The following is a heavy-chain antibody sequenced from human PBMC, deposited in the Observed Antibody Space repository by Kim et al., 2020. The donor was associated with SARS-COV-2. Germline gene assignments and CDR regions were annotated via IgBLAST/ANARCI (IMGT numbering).Heavy chain of an antibody. CDR3: AREAPMVRGVCDY. CDR2: INPNSGGT. V-gene: IGHV1-2*02. Sequence: ASVKVSCKASGYTFTGYYMHWVRQAPGQGLEWMGWINPNSGGTNYAQKFQGRVTMTRDTSISTAYMELSRLRSDDTAVYYCAREAPMVRGVCDYWGQGTLVTVSS. D-gene: IGHD3-10*01. CDR1: GYTFTGYY. J-gene: IGHJ4*02.